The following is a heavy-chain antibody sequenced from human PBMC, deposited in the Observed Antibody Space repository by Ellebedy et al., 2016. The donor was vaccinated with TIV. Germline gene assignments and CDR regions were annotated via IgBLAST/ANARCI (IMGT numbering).Heavy chain of an antibody. D-gene: IGHD6-25*01. CDR1: GFNFRTYD. CDR2: DSSDGSEQ. J-gene: IGHJ6*02. V-gene: IGHV3-30-3*01. Sequence: GESLKISXTASGFNFRTYDIHWVRQAPGKGLEWVAFDSSDGSEQHYADSVKGRFTTSRDKSKSTLFLEMHNLRPEDTAIYYCARDKYSSAFFYGLDVWGQGTTVTVSS. CDR3: ARDKYSSAFFYGLDV.